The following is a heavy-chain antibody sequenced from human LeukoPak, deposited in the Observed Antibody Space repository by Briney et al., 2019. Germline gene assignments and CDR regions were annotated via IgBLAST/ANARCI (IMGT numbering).Heavy chain of an antibody. CDR3: GKRELWHGSGEDA. Sequence: GGSLRLSCVASGFTFSGYAMTWVRQAPGKGLEWVSGISGSGGTTYCADSVKGRFTISRDNSKNTLYLQMHSLRAEDTAVYYCGKRELWHGSGEDAWGQGTTVTVSS. CDR2: ISGSGGTT. D-gene: IGHD3-10*01. J-gene: IGHJ6*02. CDR1: GFTFSGYA. V-gene: IGHV3-23*01.